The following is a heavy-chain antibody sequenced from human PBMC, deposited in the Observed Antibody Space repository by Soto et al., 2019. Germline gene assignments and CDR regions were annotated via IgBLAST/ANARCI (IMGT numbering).Heavy chain of an antibody. J-gene: IGHJ5*02. D-gene: IGHD3-16*02. CDR3: VRWCVGYVWGSYRQGWFDP. CDR2: ISYDGSNK. V-gene: IGHV3-30*03. Sequence: QVQLVESGGGVVQPGRSLRLSCAASGFTFSSYGMHWVRQAPGKGLEWVAVISYDGSNKYYADSVKGRFTISRDNSKNMLYLQMNSLRAEDTAVYYCVRWCVGYVWGSYRQGWFDPWGQGTLVTVSS. CDR1: GFTFSSYG.